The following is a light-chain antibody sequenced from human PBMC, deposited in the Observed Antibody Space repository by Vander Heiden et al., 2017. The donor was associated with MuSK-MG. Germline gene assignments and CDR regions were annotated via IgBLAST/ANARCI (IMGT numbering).Light chain of an antibody. CDR2: WAS. J-gene: IGKJ2*01. V-gene: IGKV4-1*01. CDR1: QRDLNSSNNTNY. Sequence: DIGMTQSPDSLDVSLGERATSNCKARQRDLNSSNNTNYLAWYQQKQGQPPELIIYWASTRESGVPDRFSGRGSGTDFTLTISSLQAEDVAVYYCQQYYSTLMYTFGQGPKLEIK. CDR3: QQYYSTLMYT.